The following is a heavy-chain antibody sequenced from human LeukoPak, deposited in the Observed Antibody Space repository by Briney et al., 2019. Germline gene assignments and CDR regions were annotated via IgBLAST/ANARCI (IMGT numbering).Heavy chain of an antibody. CDR2: ISGGSSTI. Sequence: GGSLRLSCAASGFTFSSYTMHWVRQAPGKGLPSISSISGGSSTIYYADSVKGRFTISRDNARNSLYLQMNSLRDEDTAVYYCARRDYGSGSFFGIDYWGQGTLVTVSS. CDR3: ARRDYGSGSFFGIDY. CDR1: GFTFSSYT. J-gene: IGHJ4*02. D-gene: IGHD3-10*01. V-gene: IGHV3-48*02.